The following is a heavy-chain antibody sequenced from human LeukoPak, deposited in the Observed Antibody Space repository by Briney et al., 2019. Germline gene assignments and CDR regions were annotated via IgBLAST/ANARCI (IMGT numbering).Heavy chain of an antibody. Sequence: SQTLSLTCAVSGGSISSGGYPWSWIRQPPGKGLEWIGYIYHSGSTYYNPSLKSRVTISVDRSKNQFSLKLSSVTAADTAMYYCARAGVDCSSTSCYTAAFDIWGQGTMVTVSS. J-gene: IGHJ3*02. CDR2: IYHSGST. CDR3: ARAGVDCSSTSCYTAAFDI. V-gene: IGHV4-30-2*01. D-gene: IGHD2-2*02. CDR1: GGSISSGGYP.